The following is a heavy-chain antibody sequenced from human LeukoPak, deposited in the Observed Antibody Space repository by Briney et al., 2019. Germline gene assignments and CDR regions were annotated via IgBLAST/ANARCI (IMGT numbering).Heavy chain of an antibody. J-gene: IGHJ6*02. D-gene: IGHD3-10*01. Sequence: ASVKVSCKASGYTFTSYGISWVRQAPGQGLEWMGWISAYNGNTNYAQKLQGRVTMTTDTSTSTAYMELRSLRSDDTAVYYCARDQDYYGSGSYSYYYYGMDVWGQGTTVTVSS. CDR2: ISAYNGNT. CDR3: ARDQDYYGSGSYSYYYYGMDV. CDR1: GYTFTSYG. V-gene: IGHV1-18*01.